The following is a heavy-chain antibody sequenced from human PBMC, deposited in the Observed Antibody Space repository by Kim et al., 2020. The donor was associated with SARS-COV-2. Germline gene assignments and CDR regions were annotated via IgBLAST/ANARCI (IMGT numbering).Heavy chain of an antibody. Sequence: GESLKISCKASGYSFITQWIGWVRQMPGKGLEWMGIIFPSDSNTRYSPSFEGHITISADKSISTVYLQWSSLKASDTALYYCVRLQEQSGRYWGQGTLVTVSS. CDR1: GYSFITQW. D-gene: IGHD4-4*01. CDR3: VRLQEQSGRY. J-gene: IGHJ4*02. CDR2: IFPSDSNT. V-gene: IGHV5-51*01.